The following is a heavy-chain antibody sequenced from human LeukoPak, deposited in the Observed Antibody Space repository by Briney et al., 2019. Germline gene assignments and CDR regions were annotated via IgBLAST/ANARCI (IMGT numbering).Heavy chain of an antibody. CDR2: VHYSGST. V-gene: IGHV4-59*08. J-gene: IGHJ4*02. CDR1: GGSIGSYY. Sequence: SETLSLTCTVSGGSIGSYYWSWIRQPPGKGLEWIGYVHYSGSTNYNPSLKSRVTISVDTSKNQFSLKLSSVTAADTAVYYCARHLCGGGSCYSWGNFDYWGQGTLVTVSS. D-gene: IGHD2-15*01. CDR3: ARHLCGGGSCYSWGNFDY.